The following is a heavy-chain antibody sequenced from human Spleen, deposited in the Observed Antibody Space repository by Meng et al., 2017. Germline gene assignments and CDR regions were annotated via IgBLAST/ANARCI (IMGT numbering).Heavy chain of an antibody. CDR2: ISSDGANT. D-gene: IGHD3-10*01. CDR3: ARRAHHRGVDY. J-gene: IGHJ4*02. Sequence: GESLKISCATSAFSFSNCGMNWVRQAPGKGLEWDSTISSDGANTHYADSVKGRFTISRDNSKNTLHLQMNSLRAEDTAVYYCARRAHHRGVDYWGQGTLVTVSS. CDR1: AFSFSNCG. V-gene: IGHV3-23*01.